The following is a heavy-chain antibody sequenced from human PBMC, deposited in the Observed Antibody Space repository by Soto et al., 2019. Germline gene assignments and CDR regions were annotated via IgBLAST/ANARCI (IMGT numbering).Heavy chain of an antibody. Sequence: SETLSLTCTVSGGSITGGSISSTPYYWGWMRQPPGKGLEWIASFFIGGNTYYNPSLKSRVTTSVDTSNNQFSLKLSSVTAAHTGVYFCARRHGLDIDAYYWGQGILVTVSS. D-gene: IGHD3-10*01. CDR1: GGSITGGSISSTPYY. CDR3: ARRHGLDIDAYY. CDR2: FFIGGNT. V-gene: IGHV4-39*01. J-gene: IGHJ4*02.